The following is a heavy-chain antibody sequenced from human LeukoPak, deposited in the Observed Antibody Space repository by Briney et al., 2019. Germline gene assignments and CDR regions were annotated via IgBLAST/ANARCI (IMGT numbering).Heavy chain of an antibody. V-gene: IGHV3-30-3*02. D-gene: IGHD6-19*01. Sequence: GGSLRLSCAASGFTFSSYAMHWVRQAPGKGLEWVAVTSYDGSNKYYADSVKGRFTISRDNSKNTLYLQMISLRAEDTAVYYCAKHGFSSGWPQVPSDHWGQGTLVTVSS. CDR2: TSYDGSNK. J-gene: IGHJ4*02. CDR1: GFTFSSYA. CDR3: AKHGFSSGWPQVPSDH.